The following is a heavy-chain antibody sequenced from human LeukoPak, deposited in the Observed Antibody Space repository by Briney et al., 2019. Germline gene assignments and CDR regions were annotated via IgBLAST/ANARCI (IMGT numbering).Heavy chain of an antibody. D-gene: IGHD6-13*01. V-gene: IGHV3-21*04. CDR3: ARSHGYSSIYDAFDI. CDR2: ISSSSSYI. J-gene: IGHJ3*02. CDR1: GFTFSSYG. Sequence: PGRSLRLSCAASGFTFSSYGVNWVRQAPGKGLEWVSSISSSSSYIYYADSVKGRFTISRDNAKNSLYLQMNSLRAEDTAVYYCARSHGYSSIYDAFDIWGQGTMVTVSS.